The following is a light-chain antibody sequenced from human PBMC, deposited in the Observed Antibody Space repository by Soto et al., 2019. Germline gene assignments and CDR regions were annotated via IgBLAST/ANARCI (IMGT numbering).Light chain of an antibody. Sequence: QSVLTQPPSVSGSPGQSVTISCTGTSSDVGSYNRVSWYRQPPGTAPKRMIYEVSNRPSGVPDRFSGSKSGNTASLTISGLQAEDEADYYCCLYTSSNTYVFGTGTKVTVL. CDR2: EVS. J-gene: IGLJ1*01. V-gene: IGLV2-18*01. CDR1: SSDVGSYNR. CDR3: CLYTSSNTYV.